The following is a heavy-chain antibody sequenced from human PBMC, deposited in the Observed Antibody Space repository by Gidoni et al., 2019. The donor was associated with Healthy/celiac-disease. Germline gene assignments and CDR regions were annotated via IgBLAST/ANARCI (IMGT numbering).Heavy chain of an antibody. Sequence: EVQLVESGGGLVKPGGSLRLSCAASGFPFSSYSMNWVRQAPGKGLEWVSSISSSSSYIYYADSVKGRFTISRDNAKNSLYLQMNSLRAEDTAVYYCARDRSGGSCPLFWGQGTLVTVSS. J-gene: IGHJ4*02. CDR2: ISSSSSYI. CDR1: GFPFSSYS. D-gene: IGHD2-15*01. CDR3: ARDRSGGSCPLF. V-gene: IGHV3-21*01.